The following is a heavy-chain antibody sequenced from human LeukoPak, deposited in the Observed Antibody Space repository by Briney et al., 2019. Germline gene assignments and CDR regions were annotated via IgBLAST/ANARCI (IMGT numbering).Heavy chain of an antibody. Sequence: SVKVSCKASAGTFSSYGISWVRQAPGQGLEWMGGIIPILGTANYAQKFQGRVTITADESTSTAYMELSSLRSADTAVYYCARLEITTVTTSDYWGQGTLVTVSS. CDR1: AGTFSSYG. CDR3: ARLEITTVTTSDY. V-gene: IGHV1-69*13. CDR2: IIPILGTA. D-gene: IGHD4-17*01. J-gene: IGHJ4*02.